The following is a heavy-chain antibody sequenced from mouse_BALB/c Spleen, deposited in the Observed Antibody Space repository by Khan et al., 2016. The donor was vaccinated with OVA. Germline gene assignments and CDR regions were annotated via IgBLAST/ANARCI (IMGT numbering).Heavy chain of an antibody. Sequence: QIQLVQSGPELKKPGESVKISCKASGYTFTNYGMNWVKQAPGQGLKWMGWINTYTGEPTYADDFKGRFAFSLDTSASTAYLQLNNLKNEDTATYFCARSNGNYWFAYGGQGTLVTVSA. J-gene: IGHJ3*01. CDR2: INTYTGEP. CDR1: GYTFTNYG. V-gene: IGHV9-3-1*01. CDR3: ARSNGNYWFAY. D-gene: IGHD2-1*01.